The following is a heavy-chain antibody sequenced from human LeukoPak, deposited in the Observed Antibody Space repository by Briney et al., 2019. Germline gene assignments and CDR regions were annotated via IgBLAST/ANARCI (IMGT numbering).Heavy chain of an antibody. Sequence: PGGSLRLSCAASGFTFSSYAVTWVRQAPGKGLEWVSGITGSGDTTFYADSVKGRFTISRDNSKNTLCLQMHSLRAEDTAVYYCVKDYSTIAAAANPLFDYWGQGALSPSPQ. CDR2: ITGSGDTT. J-gene: IGHJ4*02. CDR1: GFTFSSYA. D-gene: IGHD6-13*01. V-gene: IGHV3-23*01. CDR3: VKDYSTIAAAANPLFDY.